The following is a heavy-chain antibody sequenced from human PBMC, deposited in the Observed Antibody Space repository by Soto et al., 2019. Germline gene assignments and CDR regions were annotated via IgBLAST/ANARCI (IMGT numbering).Heavy chain of an antibody. CDR1: GGSISSGGYY. D-gene: IGHD3-22*01. Sequence: KASETLSLTCTVSGGSISSGGYYWNWIRQHPGKGLEWIGYSYYSGNTYYNPSLKSRVTISVDTSKNQFSLRVSSVTAADTAVYYWARDPHYTDTSGYYDSLANFDYGGQGXLLTVSS. V-gene: IGHV4-31*03. J-gene: IGHJ4*02. CDR3: ARDPHYTDTSGYYDSLANFDY. CDR2: SYYSGNT.